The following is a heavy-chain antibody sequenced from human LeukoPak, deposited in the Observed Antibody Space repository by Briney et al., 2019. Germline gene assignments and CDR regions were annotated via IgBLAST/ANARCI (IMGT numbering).Heavy chain of an antibody. CDR2: IRYDGSNK. CDR1: GFTFSSYG. V-gene: IGHV3-30*02. D-gene: IGHD6-13*01. Sequence: GGSLRLSCAASGFTFSSYGMHWVRQAPGKGLEWVAFIRYDGSNKYYADSVKGRFTISRDNSENTLYLQMNSLRAEDTAVYYCAKDRIAAAYYFDYWGQGTLVTVSS. J-gene: IGHJ4*02. CDR3: AKDRIAAAYYFDY.